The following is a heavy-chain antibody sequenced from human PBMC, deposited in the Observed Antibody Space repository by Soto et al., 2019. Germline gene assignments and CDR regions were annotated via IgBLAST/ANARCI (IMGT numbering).Heavy chain of an antibody. CDR2: ISYDGSDK. CDR3: AKSYYYDSSGYYSPRGYYYYYGMDV. Sequence: GGSLRLSCATSGFTFSGYGMHWVRQAPGRGLEWMAVISYDGSDKYYADSVKGRFTISRDNSKNTLYLQMNSLRAEDTAVYYCAKSYYYDSSGYYSPRGYYYYYGMDVWGQGTTVTV. J-gene: IGHJ6*02. CDR1: GFTFSGYG. V-gene: IGHV3-30*18. D-gene: IGHD3-22*01.